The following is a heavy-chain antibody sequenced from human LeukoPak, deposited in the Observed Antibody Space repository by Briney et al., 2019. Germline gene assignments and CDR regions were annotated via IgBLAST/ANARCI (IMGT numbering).Heavy chain of an antibody. CDR2: INNSGIII. J-gene: IGHJ6*03. D-gene: IGHD2-21*01. Sequence: PGGSLRLSCAASGFTFSSFSMHWVRQAPGTGLECVAYINNSGIIIYYADSVKGRFAISRDNAKNSVYPQMNSLRDGDTAVYYCVRGYFYYMDVWGKGTTVTVSS. V-gene: IGHV3-48*02. CDR1: GFTFSSFS. CDR3: VRGYFYYMDV.